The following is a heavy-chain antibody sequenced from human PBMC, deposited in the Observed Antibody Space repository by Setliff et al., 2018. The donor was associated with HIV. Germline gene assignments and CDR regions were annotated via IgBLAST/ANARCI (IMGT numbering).Heavy chain of an antibody. CDR2: IIPVLDMP. Sequence: SVKVSCKSSGGTFDNYPINWVRQAPGQGLEWIGGIIPVLDMPHYAKKFQGRVTMTADKSTNTADMEVTSLRSEDTAVYYCARKEYQLLHAFDIWGQGTMVTVSS. J-gene: IGHJ3*02. V-gene: IGHV1-69*10. CDR3: ARKEYQLLHAFDI. D-gene: IGHD2-2*01. CDR1: GGTFDNYP.